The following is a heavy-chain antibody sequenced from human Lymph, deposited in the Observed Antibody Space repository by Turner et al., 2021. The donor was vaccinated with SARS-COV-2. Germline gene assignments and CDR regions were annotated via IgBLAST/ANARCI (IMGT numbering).Heavy chain of an antibody. V-gene: IGHV3-30*04. CDR2: ISYDGSNK. Sequence: QVQLVESGGGVVQPGRSLRLSCAASGFTFSTYAIHGVRQAAGKGLGWVAVISYDGSNKYYADSVKGRFTISRDNSKNTLYLQMNSLRAEDTAVYYCARYGSGGYFYYGLDVWGQGTTVTVSS. CDR1: GFTFSTYA. D-gene: IGHD3-10*01. J-gene: IGHJ6*02. CDR3: ARYGSGGYFYYGLDV.